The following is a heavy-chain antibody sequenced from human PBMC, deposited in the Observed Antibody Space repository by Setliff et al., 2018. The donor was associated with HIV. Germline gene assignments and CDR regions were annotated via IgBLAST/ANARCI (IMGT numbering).Heavy chain of an antibody. CDR1: AYSFVSHG. CDR2: INTNTGNP. Sequence: ASVKVSCKTSAYSFVSHGMSWVRQAPGQGLEWMGWINTNTGNPTYAQGFTGRFVFSLDTSVSTAYLQISSLKAEDTAVYYCARDLNYVWGSDNAFDIWGQGTMVTV. J-gene: IGHJ3*02. D-gene: IGHD3-16*01. V-gene: IGHV7-4-1*02. CDR3: ARDLNYVWGSDNAFDI.